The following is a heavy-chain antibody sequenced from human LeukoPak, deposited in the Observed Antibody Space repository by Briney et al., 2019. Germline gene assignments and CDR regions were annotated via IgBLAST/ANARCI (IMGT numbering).Heavy chain of an antibody. D-gene: IGHD2-15*01. CDR2: IYYSGTT. Sequence: SETLSLTCTVSGGSISSYYWSWIRQPPGKGLEWIGYIYYSGTTNNNPSLKSRVTISIDTSKKQFSLKPSSVTAADTAIYYCARRFGSGDYFDYWGQGTLVTVSS. CDR3: ARRFGSGDYFDY. V-gene: IGHV4-59*01. J-gene: IGHJ4*02. CDR1: GGSISSYY.